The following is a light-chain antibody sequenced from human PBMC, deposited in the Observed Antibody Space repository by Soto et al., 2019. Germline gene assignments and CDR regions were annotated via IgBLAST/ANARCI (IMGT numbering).Light chain of an antibody. CDR3: QQRSNWQYT. V-gene: IGKV3-11*01. CDR2: DAS. J-gene: IGKJ2*01. Sequence: EIVLPQSPATLSLSPGERATLSCRASQSVSSYLAWYQQKPGQAPRLLIYDASNRATGIPARFSGSGSGTDFTLTISSLEPEDFAVYYCQQRSNWQYTFGQGTKLEI. CDR1: QSVSSY.